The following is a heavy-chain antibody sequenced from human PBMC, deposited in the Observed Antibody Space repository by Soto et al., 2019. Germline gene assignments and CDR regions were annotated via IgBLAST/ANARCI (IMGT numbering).Heavy chain of an antibody. CDR2: IVPMFGTA. Sequence: SVKVSCKASGGTFSSYALSWVRQAPGQGPEWMGGIVPMFGTANYAQKFQGRVTITADESTSTAYMQLSSLRSEDTAVYYCARGVYYDSRGYYFFFWGQGILVTVSS. V-gene: IGHV1-69*13. J-gene: IGHJ4*02. CDR1: GGTFSSYA. CDR3: ARGVYYDSRGYYFFF. D-gene: IGHD3-22*01.